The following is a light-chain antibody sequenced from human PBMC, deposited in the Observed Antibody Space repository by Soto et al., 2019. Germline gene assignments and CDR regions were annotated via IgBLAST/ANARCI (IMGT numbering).Light chain of an antibody. CDR3: ISYAGSSNLV. CDR1: SSDVGGYNY. J-gene: IGLJ2*01. Sequence: QSALTQPPSASGSPGQSVTISCTGTSSDVGGYNYVSWYQQHPGRAPKLMIYEVSKRPSGVPDRFSGSKSGNTASLTVSGLQAEDEADYYCISYAGSSNLVFGGGTQLTVL. V-gene: IGLV2-8*01. CDR2: EVS.